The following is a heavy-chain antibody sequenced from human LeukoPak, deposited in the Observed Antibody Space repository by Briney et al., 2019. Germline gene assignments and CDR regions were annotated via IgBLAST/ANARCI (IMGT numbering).Heavy chain of an antibody. Sequence: SETLSLTCAVYGGSFGGYYWSWIRQPPGKGLEWIGEINHSGSTNYNPSLKSRVTISVDTSKNQFSLKLSSVTAADTAVYYCASDYGGNSGDAFDIWGQGTMVTVSS. CDR3: ASDYGGNSGDAFDI. CDR2: INHSGST. V-gene: IGHV4-34*01. D-gene: IGHD4-23*01. J-gene: IGHJ3*02. CDR1: GGSFGGYY.